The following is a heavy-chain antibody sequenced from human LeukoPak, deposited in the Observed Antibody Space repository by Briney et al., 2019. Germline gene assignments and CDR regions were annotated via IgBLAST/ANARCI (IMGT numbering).Heavy chain of an antibody. CDR2: IYTSGST. Sequence: LETLSLTCTVSGGSISRYYWSWIRQPAGKGLQWSGRIYTSGSTNYNASLKSRVSMSVDTSKNQFSLKLSSVTAADTAVFYCARENSGSYREFDYRGQGTLVTVSS. D-gene: IGHD1-26*01. CDR3: ARENSGSYREFDY. J-gene: IGHJ4*02. V-gene: IGHV4-4*07. CDR1: GGSISRYY.